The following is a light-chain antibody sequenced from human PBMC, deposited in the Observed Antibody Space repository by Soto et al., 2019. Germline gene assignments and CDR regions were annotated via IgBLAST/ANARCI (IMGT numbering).Light chain of an antibody. CDR3: CSYAGSALWV. CDR2: DVT. CDR1: SSDVGAYNY. J-gene: IGLJ3*02. V-gene: IGLV2-11*01. Sequence: QSALTQPRSVSGSPGQSVTISCTGTSSDVGAYNYVSWYQHHPGKAPKLVIYDVTKRPSGVPDRFAGSKSGNTASLTISGLHAEDEADYSCCSYAGSALWVFGGGTKLTVL.